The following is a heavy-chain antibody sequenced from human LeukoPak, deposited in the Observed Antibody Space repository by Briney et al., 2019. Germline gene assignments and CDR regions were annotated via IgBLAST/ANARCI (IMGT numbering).Heavy chain of an antibody. CDR2: VHYTGST. V-gene: IGHV4-30-4*08. CDR3: ARGRCSSIRCSLYYYYYYYMDV. Sequence: SETLSLTCTVSGGSISSGDDYWSWIRQPPGKGLEWIGYVHYTGSTSYNPSLNSRVTISVDTSRNQFSLKLSYVTAADTAVYYCARGRCSSIRCSLYYYYYYYMDVWGKGTTVTVSS. CDR1: GGSISSGDDY. J-gene: IGHJ6*03. D-gene: IGHD2-2*01.